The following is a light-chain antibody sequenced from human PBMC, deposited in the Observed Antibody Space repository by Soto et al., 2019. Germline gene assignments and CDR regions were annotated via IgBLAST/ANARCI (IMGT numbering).Light chain of an antibody. CDR3: CSYAGSYTYV. Sequence: QSVLTQPRSVSGSPGQSVTISCTGTSGDVGRYNHVSWYQQYPGKATKLMIYDVSKRPSGVPDRFSGSKSGNTASLTISGLQADDEADYFCCSYAGSYTYVFGTGTKVTVL. J-gene: IGLJ1*01. V-gene: IGLV2-11*01. CDR2: DVS. CDR1: SGDVGRYNH.